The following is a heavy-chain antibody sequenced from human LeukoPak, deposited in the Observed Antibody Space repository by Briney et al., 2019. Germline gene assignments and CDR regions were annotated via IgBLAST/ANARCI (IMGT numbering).Heavy chain of an antibody. CDR1: GFTFSSYA. D-gene: IGHD6-13*01. CDR2: ISGSGGST. J-gene: IGHJ4*02. V-gene: IGHV3-23*01. Sequence: GGSLRLSCAASGFTFSSYAMSWVRQAPGKGLEWVSAISGSGGSTYYADSVKGRCTISRDNSKNTLYLQMNSLRAEDTAIYYCAKAREAGAAGTTRYYFDYWGQGTLVTVSS. CDR3: AKAREAGAAGTTRYYFDY.